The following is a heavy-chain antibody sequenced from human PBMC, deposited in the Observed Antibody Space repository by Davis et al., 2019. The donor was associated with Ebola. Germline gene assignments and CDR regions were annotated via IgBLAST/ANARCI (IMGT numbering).Heavy chain of an antibody. Sequence: SETLSLTCAVYGGSFSGYYWSWIRQPPGKGLEWIGQINHRGSTNYNPSLKSRVSISVDTSKNQFSLKVTSVTAADTAIYYCVSGYYTGEFDYWGQGTLVTVSS. V-gene: IGHV4-34*01. CDR2: INHRGST. J-gene: IGHJ4*02. D-gene: IGHD3-3*01. CDR3: VSGYYTGEFDY. CDR1: GGSFSGYY.